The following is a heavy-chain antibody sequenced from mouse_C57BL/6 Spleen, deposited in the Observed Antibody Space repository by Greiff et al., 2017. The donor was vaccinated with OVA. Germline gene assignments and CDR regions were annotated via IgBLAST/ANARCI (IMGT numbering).Heavy chain of an antibody. V-gene: IGHV1-55*01. CDR2: IYPGSGST. D-gene: IGHD1-1*01. CDR1: GYTLTSYW. CDR3: AREGTNYYGSSYDHWYFDV. J-gene: IGHJ1*03. Sequence: QVQLQQPGAELVKPGASVKMSCKASGYTLTSYWITWVKQRPGQGLGWIGDIYPGSGSTNYNEKFKSKATLTVDTSSSTAYMQLSSLTSEDSAVYYCAREGTNYYGSSYDHWYFDVWGTGTTVTVSS.